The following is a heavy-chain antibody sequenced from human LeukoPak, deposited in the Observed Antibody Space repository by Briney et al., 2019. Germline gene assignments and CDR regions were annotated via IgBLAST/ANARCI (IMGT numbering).Heavy chain of an antibody. D-gene: IGHD4-11*01. Sequence: SETLSLTCTVSGGSISSYYGSWIRQPAGKGLEWIGRIYTSGSTNYNPSLKSRVTMSVDTSKNQFSLKLSSVTAADTAVYYCARESDQTTVTTPFDYWGQGTLVTVSS. CDR2: IYTSGST. V-gene: IGHV4-4*07. CDR3: ARESDQTTVTTPFDY. CDR1: GGSISSYY. J-gene: IGHJ4*02.